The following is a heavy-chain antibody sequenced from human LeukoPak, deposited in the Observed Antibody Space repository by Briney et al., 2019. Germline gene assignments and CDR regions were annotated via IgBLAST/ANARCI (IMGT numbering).Heavy chain of an antibody. CDR2: IYYSGST. V-gene: IGHV4-39*01. Sequence: WVRQPPGKGLEWIGSIYYSGSTYYNPSLKSRVTISVDTSKNQFSLKLSSVTAADTTVYYCARKRGYSYGELFDYWGQGTLVTVSS. D-gene: IGHD5-18*01. CDR3: ARKRGYSYGELFDY. J-gene: IGHJ4*02.